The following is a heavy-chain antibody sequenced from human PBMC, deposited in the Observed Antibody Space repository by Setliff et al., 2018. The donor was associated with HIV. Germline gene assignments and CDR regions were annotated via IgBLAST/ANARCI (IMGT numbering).Heavy chain of an antibody. Sequence: GGSLRLSCAASGFTFNKAWMSWVRQAPGKGLEWVGRIKAKTDGGTTDYAAPVKGRFTISRDDSENTLFLQMSGLKVEDTAVYYCAGSRGYFVQADWGQGTLVTVSS. CDR1: GFTFNKAW. V-gene: IGHV3-15*01. CDR2: IKAKTDGGTT. D-gene: IGHD1-1*01. J-gene: IGHJ4*02. CDR3: AGSRGYFVQAD.